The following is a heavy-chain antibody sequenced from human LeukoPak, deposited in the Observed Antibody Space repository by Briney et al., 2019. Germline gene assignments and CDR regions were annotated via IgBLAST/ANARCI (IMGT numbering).Heavy chain of an antibody. CDR3: VRDRSSSSWYSDFDY. V-gene: IGHV1-2*06. J-gene: IGHJ4*02. Sequence: ASVKVSCKASGYTFTGYYMHWVRQAPGQGLEWMGRINPNSGGTNYAQKFQGRVTMTRDTSISTAYMELSRLRSDDTAVYYCVRDRSSSSWYSDFDYWGQGTLVTVSS. CDR1: GYTFTGYY. CDR2: INPNSGGT. D-gene: IGHD6-13*01.